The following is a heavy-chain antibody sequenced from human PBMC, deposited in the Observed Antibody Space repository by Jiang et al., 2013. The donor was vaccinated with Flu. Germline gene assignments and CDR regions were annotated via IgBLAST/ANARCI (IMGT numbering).Heavy chain of an antibody. V-gene: IGHV4-59*08. CDR3: ASLIVGATNNRAFDI. Sequence: PGLVKPSQTLSLTCTVSGGSISSYYWSWIRQPPGKGLEWIGYIYYSGSTNYNPSLKSRVTISVDTSKNQFSLKLSSVTAADTAVYYCASLIVGATNNRAFDIWGQGTMVTVSS. J-gene: IGHJ3*02. D-gene: IGHD1-26*01. CDR2: IYYSGST. CDR1: GGSISSYY.